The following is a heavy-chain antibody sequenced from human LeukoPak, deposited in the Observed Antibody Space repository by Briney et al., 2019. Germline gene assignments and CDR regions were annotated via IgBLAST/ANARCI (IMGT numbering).Heavy chain of an antibody. CDR3: ARAVVQAATRGCFAP. V-gene: IGHV4-30-4*01. J-gene: IGHJ5*02. Sequence: SETLSLTCTVSGGSISSGDCYWSWIRQPPGKGLEWIGYIYYSGSTYYNPSLKSRVTISVDTSKNQFSLKLSSVTAADTAVYYGARAVVQAATRGCFAPGGKEPLVTVS. CDR1: GGSISSGDCY. CDR2: IYYSGST. D-gene: IGHD2-2*01.